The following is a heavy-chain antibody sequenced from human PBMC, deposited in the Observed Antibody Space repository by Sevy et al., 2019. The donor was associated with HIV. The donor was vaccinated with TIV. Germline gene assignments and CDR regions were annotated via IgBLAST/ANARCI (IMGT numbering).Heavy chain of an antibody. CDR2: VDNEGRET. Sequence: GGSLRLSCAASGFTFSIYWMGWVRQAPGQGPECVANVDNEGRETYYVDSVKGRFTISRDNAKNSLYLQMNSLRAEDTAIYYCARLTFRASDIRGQGTMVTVSS. J-gene: IGHJ3*02. D-gene: IGHD3-10*01. CDR3: ARLTFRASDI. CDR1: GFTFSIYW. V-gene: IGHV3-7*01.